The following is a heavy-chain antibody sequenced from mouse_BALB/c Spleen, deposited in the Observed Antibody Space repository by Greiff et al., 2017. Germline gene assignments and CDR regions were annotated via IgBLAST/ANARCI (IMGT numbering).Heavy chain of an antibody. J-gene: IGHJ4*01. CDR1: GFTFSSYG. CDR3: ARGEGLRGGRDYYAMDY. V-gene: IGHV5-6*01. Sequence: EVQLVESGGDLVKPGGSLKLSCAASGFTFSSYGMSWVRQTPDKRLEWVATISSGGSYTYYPDSVKGRFTISRDNAKNTLYLQMSSLKSEDTAMYYCARGEGLRGGRDYYAMDYWGQGTSVTVSS. CDR2: ISSGGSYT. D-gene: IGHD2-4*01.